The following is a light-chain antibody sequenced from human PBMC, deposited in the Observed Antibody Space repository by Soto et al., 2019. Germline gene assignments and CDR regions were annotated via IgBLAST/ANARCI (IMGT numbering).Light chain of an antibody. CDR2: GNS. CDR1: SSNIGAGYD. Sequence: QTVVTQPPSVSGAPGQRVTISCTGSSSNIGAGYDVHWYQQLPGTAPKLLIYGNSNRPSGVPDRFSGSKSGTSASLAITGLHPEDEADYYCQSYDNSLSGWVFGGGTKVTVL. V-gene: IGLV1-40*01. J-gene: IGLJ3*02. CDR3: QSYDNSLSGWV.